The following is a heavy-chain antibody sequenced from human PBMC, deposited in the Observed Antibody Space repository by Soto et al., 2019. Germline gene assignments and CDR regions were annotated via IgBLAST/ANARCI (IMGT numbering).Heavy chain of an antibody. CDR1: GFTFSSYG. CDR3: AKDGPPTSIAASGGYYYYYGMDV. D-gene: IGHD6-6*01. Sequence: GSLRLSCSASGFTFSSYGMHWVRQAPGKGLEWVAVISYDGSNKYYADSVKGRFTISRDNSKNTLYLQMNSLRAEDTAVYYCAKDGPPTSIAASGGYYYYYGMDVWGQGTKVTVSS. V-gene: IGHV3-30*18. CDR2: ISYDGSNK. J-gene: IGHJ6*02.